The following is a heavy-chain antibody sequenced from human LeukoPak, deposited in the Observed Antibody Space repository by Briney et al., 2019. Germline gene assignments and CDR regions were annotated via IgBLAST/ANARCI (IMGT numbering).Heavy chain of an antibody. CDR2: INPNSGGT. J-gene: IGHJ6*02. D-gene: IGHD6-6*01. CDR1: GYTFTVYD. V-gene: IGHV1-2*02. CDR3: ARDAYRSSSLLDMDV. Sequence: ASVKVSCKASGYTFTVYDMHWVPQAPGQGLEWMAWINPNSGGTHYAQKFQGRVTMTRDTSISTGYMELSRLRSDDTAVYYCARDAYRSSSLLDMDVWGQGTTVTVSS.